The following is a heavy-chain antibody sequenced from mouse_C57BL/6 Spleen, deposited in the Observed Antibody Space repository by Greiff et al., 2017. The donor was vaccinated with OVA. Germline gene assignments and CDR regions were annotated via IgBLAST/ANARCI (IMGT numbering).Heavy chain of an antibody. J-gene: IGHJ4*01. CDR3: ARGWLLYAMDY. V-gene: IGHV1-7*01. CDR2: INPSSGYT. Sequence: QVQLQQSGAELAKPGASVKLSCKASGYTFTSYWMHWVKQRPGQGLEWIGYINPSSGYTKYNQKFKDKATLTADKSSSTAYMQLKSLTSEDSAVYYCARGWLLYAMDYWGQGTSVTVSS. CDR1: GYTFTSYW. D-gene: IGHD2-3*01.